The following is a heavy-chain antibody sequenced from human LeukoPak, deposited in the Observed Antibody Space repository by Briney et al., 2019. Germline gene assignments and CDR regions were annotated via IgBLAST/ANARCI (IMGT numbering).Heavy chain of an antibody. Sequence: GRSLTLSCAASGFTFSSYDMHWVRQAPGKGLEWVADISYDGSNKYYADSEKGRFAISRDNSKNTLYLQMDSLRAEDTAVYYCAKDRLLLGAFDYGGQGTLVTVSS. V-gene: IGHV3-30*18. CDR2: ISYDGSNK. D-gene: IGHD5-12*01. J-gene: IGHJ4*02. CDR1: GFTFSSYD. CDR3: AKDRLLLGAFDY.